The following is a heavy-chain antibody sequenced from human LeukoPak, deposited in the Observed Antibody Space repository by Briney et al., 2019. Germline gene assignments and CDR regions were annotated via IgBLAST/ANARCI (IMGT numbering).Heavy chain of an antibody. CDR1: GGTFSSYA. CDR3: ARVGLQWELLDAFDI. Sequence: VASVKVSCKASGGTFSSYAISWVRQAPGQGLEWMGGIIPIFGTANYAQKFQGRVTITTDESTSTAYMELSSLRSGDTAVYYCARVGLQWELLDAFDIWGQGTMVTVSS. J-gene: IGHJ3*02. D-gene: IGHD1-26*01. V-gene: IGHV1-69*05. CDR2: IIPIFGTA.